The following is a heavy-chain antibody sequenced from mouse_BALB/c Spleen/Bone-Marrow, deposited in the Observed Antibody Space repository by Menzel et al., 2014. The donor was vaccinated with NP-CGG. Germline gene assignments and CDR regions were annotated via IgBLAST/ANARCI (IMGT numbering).Heavy chain of an antibody. CDR1: GFTFSSYG. D-gene: IGHD2-4*01. J-gene: IGHJ3*01. CDR2: ISGGGSYT. CDR3: ARHAYYDQTEVSFVY. Sequence: DVKLVESGGNLVRSGGSLKLSCAASGFTFSSYGMSWVRQTPEKRLEWVATISGGGSYTFYPDSVKGRFTISRDNAKNNLYLQLSSLRSEDTALYYCARHAYYDQTEVSFVYWGQGTLVTVPA. V-gene: IGHV5-9-2*01.